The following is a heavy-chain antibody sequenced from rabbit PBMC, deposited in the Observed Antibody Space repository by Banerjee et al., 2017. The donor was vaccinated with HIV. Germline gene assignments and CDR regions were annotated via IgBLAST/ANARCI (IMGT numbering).Heavy chain of an antibody. CDR2: IYNGDGST. V-gene: IGHV1S40*01. D-gene: IGHD7-1*01. J-gene: IGHJ6*01. CDR1: GFSFSSGYD. Sequence: QSLEESGGDLVKPGASLTLTCTASGFSFSSGYDMCWVRQAPGKGLEWIACIYNGDGSTWYASWAEGRFTISKTSSTTVTLQMTSLTAADTATYFCARGTIYAGYGGYSLGWALSLWGPGTLVTVS. CDR3: ARGTIYAGYGGYSLGWALSL.